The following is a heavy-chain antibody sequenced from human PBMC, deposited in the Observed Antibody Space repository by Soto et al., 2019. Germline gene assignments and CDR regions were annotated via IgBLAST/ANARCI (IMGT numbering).Heavy chain of an antibody. CDR3: ARGFRPGYYGSGSYPGY. J-gene: IGHJ4*02. CDR2: IYYSGST. D-gene: IGHD3-10*01. V-gene: IGHV4-59*01. Sequence: PSETLSLTCTVSGGSISSYYWSWIRQPPGKGLEWIGYIYYSGSTNYNPSLKSRVTISVDTSKNQFSLKLSSVTAADTAVYCCARGFRPGYYGSGSYPGYWGQGTLVTVSS. CDR1: GGSISSYY.